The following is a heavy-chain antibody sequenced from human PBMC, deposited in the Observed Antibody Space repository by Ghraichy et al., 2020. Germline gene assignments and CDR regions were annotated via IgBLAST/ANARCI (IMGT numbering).Heavy chain of an antibody. Sequence: GGSLRLSCIASGFTFSNYWMTWVRQAPGKGLEWVANIKQDGNEKYCVDSVKGRFTISRDNAKNSLYLQMNSLRTEDTAVYYCARPRESDYYYAMDVWGQGTTGSVYS. CDR1: GFTFSNYW. V-gene: IGHV3-7*01. D-gene: IGHD2/OR15-2a*01. CDR3: ARPRESDYYYAMDV. J-gene: IGHJ6*02. CDR2: IKQDGNEK.